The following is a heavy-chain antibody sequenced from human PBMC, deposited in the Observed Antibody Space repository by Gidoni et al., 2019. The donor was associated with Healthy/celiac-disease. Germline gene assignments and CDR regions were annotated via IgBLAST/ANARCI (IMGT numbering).Heavy chain of an antibody. J-gene: IGHJ5*02. CDR1: GYTFTSYG. CDR3: ARDFSITMVRGVIFWFDP. D-gene: IGHD3-10*01. Sequence: QVQLVQSGAEVKKPGASVKVSCKASGYTFTSYGISWVRQAPGQGLEWMGWISAYNGNTNYAQKLQGRVTMTTDTSTSTAYMELRSLRSDDTAVYYCARDFSITMVRGVIFWFDPWGQGTLVTVSS. CDR2: ISAYNGNT. V-gene: IGHV1-18*01.